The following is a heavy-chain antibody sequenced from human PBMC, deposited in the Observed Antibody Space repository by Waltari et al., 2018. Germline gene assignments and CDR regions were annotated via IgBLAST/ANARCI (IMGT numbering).Heavy chain of an antibody. CDR3: VKDNSHGGKFLDS. J-gene: IGHJ4*02. CDR2: ISFDGKET. D-gene: IGHD2-15*01. V-gene: IGHV3-30*18. Sequence: QVRLIEFGGGAVQPGGSLRLSCFASGFTFSQYGMHWVRQAPGKGLEWLTLISFDGKETYYGDSAEGRFTISRDNSRDTLYLQLDNLRVEDTAEYYCVKDNSHGGKFLDSWGPGAQVIVFS. CDR1: GFTFSQYG.